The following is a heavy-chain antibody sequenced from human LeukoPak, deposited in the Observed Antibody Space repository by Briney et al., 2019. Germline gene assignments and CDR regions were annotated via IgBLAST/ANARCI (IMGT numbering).Heavy chain of an antibody. Sequence: SETLSLTCTVSGGSISSSDYYWSWIRQPPGKGLEWIGYIYYSGSTYYNPSLKSRVTISVNTSKNQFSLKLSSVTAADTAVYYCARGRTNFDYWGQGTLVTVSS. J-gene: IGHJ4*02. CDR2: IYYSGST. CDR3: ARGRTNFDY. V-gene: IGHV4-30-4*08. CDR1: GGSISSSDYY. D-gene: IGHD1-7*01.